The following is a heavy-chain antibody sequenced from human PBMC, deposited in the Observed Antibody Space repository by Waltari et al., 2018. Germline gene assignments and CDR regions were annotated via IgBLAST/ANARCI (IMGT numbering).Heavy chain of an antibody. Sequence: QVQLVESGGGVVQPGRSLRLYCAASGFTFSSYAMHWVPQPPGKGLEWVAVISYDGSNKYYADSVKGRFTISRDNSKNTLYLQMNSLRAEDTAVYYCARDGDFWSGYRYYFDYWGQGTLVTVSS. V-gene: IGHV3-30-3*01. J-gene: IGHJ4*02. CDR1: GFTFSSYA. CDR3: ARDGDFWSGYRYYFDY. CDR2: ISYDGSNK. D-gene: IGHD3-3*01.